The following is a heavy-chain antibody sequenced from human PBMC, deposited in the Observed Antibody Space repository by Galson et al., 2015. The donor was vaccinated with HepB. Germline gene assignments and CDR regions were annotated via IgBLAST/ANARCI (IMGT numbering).Heavy chain of an antibody. CDR3: ARSLSHYYGSGTRKGPDAFDI. J-gene: IGHJ3*02. Sequence: SLRLSCAASGFTFSDYYMSWIRQAPGKGLEWVSYISSSSSYTNYADSVKGRFTISRDNAKNSLYLQMNSLRAEDTAVYYCARSLSHYYGSGTRKGPDAFDIWGQGTMVTVSS. V-gene: IGHV3-11*03. CDR1: GFTFSDYY. CDR2: ISSSSSYT. D-gene: IGHD3-10*01.